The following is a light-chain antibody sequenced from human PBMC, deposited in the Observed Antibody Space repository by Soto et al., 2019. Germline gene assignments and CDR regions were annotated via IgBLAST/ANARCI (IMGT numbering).Light chain of an antibody. V-gene: IGKV2D-29*01. CDR2: EVS. J-gene: IGKJ1*01. Sequence: DIVMTQTPLSLSASPGQPASISCKSIQRLLHSDGRTYLYWYLQKAGQPPQLLIYEVSNRFSGVPDRFSGSGSGTDFTLKISRVEAEDVGVYYCMQTIEFPWTFGQGTKVDIK. CDR1: QRLLHSDGRTY. CDR3: MQTIEFPWT.